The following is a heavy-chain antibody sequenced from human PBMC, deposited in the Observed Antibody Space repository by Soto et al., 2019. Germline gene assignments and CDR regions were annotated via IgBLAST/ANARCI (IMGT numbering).Heavy chain of an antibody. CDR3: AREKGRYYYDSSGYPRNQNNWFDP. J-gene: IGHJ5*02. V-gene: IGHV1-69*13. CDR1: GGAFSSYA. D-gene: IGHD3-22*01. Sequence: SVNVCFKACGGAFSSYAISLVRRAPGQGLEWVAGLIPIFGTANYAQKFQGRVTITADESTSTAYMELSSLRSEDTALYYCAREKGRYYYDSSGYPRNQNNWFDPWGQGTLVTVSS. CDR2: LIPIFGTA.